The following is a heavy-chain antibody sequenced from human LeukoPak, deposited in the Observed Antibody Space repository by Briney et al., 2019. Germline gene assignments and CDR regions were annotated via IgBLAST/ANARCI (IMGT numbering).Heavy chain of an antibody. Sequence: ASVTVSCKASGYTFTGYYMHWVRQAPGQGLEWMGCINSNSGGTIYAQKFQGRVTMTRDTSISTAYMELSSLRSDDTAIYYCARGHTSMGFLDYWGQGTLVTVS. D-gene: IGHD5-18*01. V-gene: IGHV1-2*02. CDR3: ARGHTSMGFLDY. CDR2: INSNSGGT. CDR1: GYTFTGYY. J-gene: IGHJ4*02.